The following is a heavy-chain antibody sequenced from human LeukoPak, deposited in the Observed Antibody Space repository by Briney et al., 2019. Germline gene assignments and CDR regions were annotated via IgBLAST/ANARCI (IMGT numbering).Heavy chain of an antibody. J-gene: IGHJ4*02. V-gene: IGHV3-7*01. D-gene: IGHD3-22*01. CDR2: IKQDGSEK. Sequence: GGSLRLSRAASRFTFSSYSMNWVRQAPGKGLEWVANIKQDGSEKYYVDSVKGRFTISRDNAKNSLYLQMNSLRAEDTAVYYCARDPRWRYDSSPNGYWGQGTLVTVSS. CDR3: ARDPRWRYDSSPNGY. CDR1: RFTFSSYS.